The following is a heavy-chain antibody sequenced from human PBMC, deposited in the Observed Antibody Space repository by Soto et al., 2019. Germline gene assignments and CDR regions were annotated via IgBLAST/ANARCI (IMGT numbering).Heavy chain of an antibody. CDR3: AREDIDGSYSNY. CDR1: GFTFSTYN. V-gene: IGHV3-48*02. D-gene: IGHD1-26*01. CDR2: IRSGGTAK. J-gene: IGHJ4*02. Sequence: GGSLRLSCAASGFTFSTYNMNWVRQAPGKGLEWLSFIRSGGTAKYYADSVKGRFTISRDNAKNSLYLQMNSLREEDTAVYYFAREDIDGSYSNYWGQGTLVTVSS.